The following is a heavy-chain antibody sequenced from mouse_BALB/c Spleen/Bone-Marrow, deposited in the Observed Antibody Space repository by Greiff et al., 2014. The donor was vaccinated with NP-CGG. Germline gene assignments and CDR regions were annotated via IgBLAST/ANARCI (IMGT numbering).Heavy chain of an antibody. CDR1: GYTFTEYA. J-gene: IGHJ3*01. CDR3: VRGFYFGNYVFAY. V-gene: IGHV1-18*01. CDR2: INPNNGGS. Sequence: EVQLVESEPELVKPGASVKISCKTSGYTFTEYAMHWVKQSLGKSLEWIGAINPNNGGSTYNQKFKGKATLTVDKSSSTAYMELRSLTSEDPAVYYCVRGFYFGNYVFAYWGQGTLVTVSA. D-gene: IGHD2-1*01.